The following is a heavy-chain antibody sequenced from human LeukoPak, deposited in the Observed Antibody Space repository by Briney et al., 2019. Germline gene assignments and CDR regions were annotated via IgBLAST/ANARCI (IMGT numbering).Heavy chain of an antibody. J-gene: IGHJ5*02. Sequence: GGSLRLSCAASGFTFSSYGMHWVRQAPGKGLEWVAVIWYDGSNKYYADSVKGRFTISRDNSKNTLYLQMNSLRAEDTAVYYCARVIGDYYGSGAPYWFDPWGQGTLVTVSS. D-gene: IGHD3-10*01. V-gene: IGHV3-33*01. CDR1: GFTFSSYG. CDR3: ARVIGDYYGSGAPYWFDP. CDR2: IWYDGSNK.